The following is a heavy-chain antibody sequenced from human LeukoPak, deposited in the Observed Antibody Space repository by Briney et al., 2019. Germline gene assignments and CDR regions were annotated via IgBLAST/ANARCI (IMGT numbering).Heavy chain of an antibody. CDR1: GYTFTSYD. CDR3: ARKVGYDILTGHPYYYYYMDV. Sequence: ASVKVSCKASGYTFTSYDINWVRQATGQGLEWMGWMNPTSGNTGYAQKFQGRVTMTRNTSISTAYMELSSLRSEDTAVYYCARKVGYDILTGHPYYYYYMDVWGKGTTVTVSS. D-gene: IGHD3-9*01. V-gene: IGHV1-8*01. J-gene: IGHJ6*03. CDR2: MNPTSGNT.